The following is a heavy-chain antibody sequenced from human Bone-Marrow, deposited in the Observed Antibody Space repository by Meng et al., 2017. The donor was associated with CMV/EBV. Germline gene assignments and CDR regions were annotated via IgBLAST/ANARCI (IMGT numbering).Heavy chain of an antibody. J-gene: IGHJ6*02. V-gene: IGHV3-30*02. D-gene: IGHD3-22*01. Sequence: GGSLRLSCAASGFTFSSYGMHWVRQAPGKGLEWVAFIRYDGSNKYYADSVKGRFTISRDNSKNTLYLQMNSLRAEDTAVYYCARDWGIVVVTGMDVWGQGTTVTVSS. CDR2: IRYDGSNK. CDR3: ARDWGIVVVTGMDV. CDR1: GFTFSSYG.